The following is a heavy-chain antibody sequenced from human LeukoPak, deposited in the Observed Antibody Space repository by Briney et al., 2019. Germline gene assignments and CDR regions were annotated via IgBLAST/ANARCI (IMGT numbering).Heavy chain of an antibody. Sequence: GGSLRLSCAASGFTFSSYWMSWVRQAPGKGLEWVANIKQDGSEKYYVDSVKGRFTISRDNAKNSLYLRMNSLRAEDTAVYYCASLYYYDSSGYYLDAFDIWGQGTMVTVSS. CDR3: ASLYYYDSSGYYLDAFDI. J-gene: IGHJ3*02. CDR1: GFTFSSYW. D-gene: IGHD3-22*01. CDR2: IKQDGSEK. V-gene: IGHV3-7*01.